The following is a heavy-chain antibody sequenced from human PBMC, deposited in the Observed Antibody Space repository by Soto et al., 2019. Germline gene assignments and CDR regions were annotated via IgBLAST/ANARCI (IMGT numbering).Heavy chain of an antibody. J-gene: IGHJ4*02. CDR2: ISAYNGNT. Sequence: ASVKVSCKASGYTFTSYGISWVRQAPGQGLEWMGWISAYNGNTNYAQKLQGRVTMTTDTSTSTAYMGLRSLRSDGTAVYYCARDLRHIVTRDSFDYWGQGTLVTVSS. CDR1: GYTFTSYG. CDR3: ARDLRHIVTRDSFDY. D-gene: IGHD2-21*01. V-gene: IGHV1-18*01.